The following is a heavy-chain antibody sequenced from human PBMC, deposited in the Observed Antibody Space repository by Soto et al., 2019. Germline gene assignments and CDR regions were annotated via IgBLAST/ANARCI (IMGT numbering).Heavy chain of an antibody. CDR3: ASGHDAYKVRY. J-gene: IGHJ4*02. CDR1: GGSISSGGTGSY. D-gene: IGHD1-1*01. Sequence: QVQLQESGPGLVKPSQTLSLTCTVSGGSISSGGTGSYWTWIRQLPGKGLEWIGYIYYTGNTYYNPSLKSRPTISIGTSGNQFSLKLTSVTAADTAVYFCASGHDAYKVRYWGQGTLVTVSS. CDR2: IYYTGNT. V-gene: IGHV4-31*03.